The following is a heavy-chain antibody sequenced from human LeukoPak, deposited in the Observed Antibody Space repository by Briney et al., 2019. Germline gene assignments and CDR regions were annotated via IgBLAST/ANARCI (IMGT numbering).Heavy chain of an antibody. CDR2: IYYSGST. CDR3: ARGGCSGGSCYSYYFDY. CDR1: GGSISSGDYY. V-gene: IGHV4-30-4*01. J-gene: IGHJ4*02. D-gene: IGHD2-15*01. Sequence: SQTLSLTCTVSGGSISSGDYYWSWIRQPPGKGLEWIGYIYYSGSTYYNPSLKSRVTISVDTSKNQFSLKLSSVTAADTAVYYCARGGCSGGSCYSYYFDYWGQGTLVTVSS.